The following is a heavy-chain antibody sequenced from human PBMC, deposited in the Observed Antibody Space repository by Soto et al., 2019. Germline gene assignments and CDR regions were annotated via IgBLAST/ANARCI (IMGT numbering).Heavy chain of an antibody. J-gene: IGHJ6*02. CDR1: GYIFSSYW. CDR3: ARFGTGVGTFGYYYYGLDV. CDR2: IYPGDSDT. D-gene: IGHD3-3*01. Sequence: PGESLKISCQGSGYIFSSYWIACFLEMPVKVLEWMGIIYPGDSDTKYSPSFQGQVTISADKSISNAYLQWSSLKASDTALYYCARFGTGVGTFGYYYYGLDVWGQGTTVTVSS. V-gene: IGHV5-51*01.